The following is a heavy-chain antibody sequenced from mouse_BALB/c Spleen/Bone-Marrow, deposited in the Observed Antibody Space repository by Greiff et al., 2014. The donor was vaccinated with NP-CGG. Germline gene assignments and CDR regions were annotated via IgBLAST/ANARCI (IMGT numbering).Heavy chain of an antibody. D-gene: IGHD2-14*01. CDR1: GFTFSDYY. CDR3: ARDRGVQGYAMDY. Sequence: EVMLVESGGGLVKPGGSLKLSCAASGFTFSDYYMYWVRQTPEKRLEWVATISDGGSYTYYSDSVKGRFTISRDIAKNNLYLQMSSLKSEDTAMYYCARDRGVQGYAMDYWGQGTSVTVSS. CDR2: ISDGGSYT. V-gene: IGHV5-4*02. J-gene: IGHJ4*01.